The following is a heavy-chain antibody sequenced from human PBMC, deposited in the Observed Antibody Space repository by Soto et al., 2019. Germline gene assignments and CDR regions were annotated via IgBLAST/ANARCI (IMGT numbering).Heavy chain of an antibody. CDR2: IDPRDSYT. CDR1: GYSFTNNW. D-gene: IGHD3-22*01. J-gene: IGHJ4*02. Sequence: GESLKISCKGSGYSFTNNWISWVRQMPGKGLEWMGRIDPRDSYTNYSPSFQGHVTISVDKSDNTSYLQWNSLRASDSAMYYCARQADHYDRNSFGYWGQGTLVTVSS. V-gene: IGHV5-10-1*01. CDR3: ARQADHYDRNSFGY.